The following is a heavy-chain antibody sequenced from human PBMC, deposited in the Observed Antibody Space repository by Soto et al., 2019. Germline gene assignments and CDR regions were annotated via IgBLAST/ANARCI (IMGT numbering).Heavy chain of an antibody. CDR1: GFTFSSYA. V-gene: IGHV3-23*01. D-gene: IGHD6-13*01. J-gene: IGHJ3*02. CDR3: AKAGYSSSSVLGNAFDI. Sequence: PGGSLRLSCAASGFTFSSYAMSWVRQAPGRGLEWVSAISGSGGSIYYADSVKGRFTISRDNSKNTLYLQMNSLRAEDMAVYYCAKAGYSSSSVLGNAFDIWGQGTMVTVS. CDR2: ISGSGGSI.